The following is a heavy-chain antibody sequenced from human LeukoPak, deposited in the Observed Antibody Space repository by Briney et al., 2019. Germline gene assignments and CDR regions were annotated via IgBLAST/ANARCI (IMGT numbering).Heavy chain of an antibody. D-gene: IGHD3-10*01. CDR1: GFTFSSYA. CDR3: AKDLSKGLLYRRGMYYFDY. V-gene: IGHV3-30*04. CDR2: ISYDGSNK. Sequence: GGSLRLSCAASGFTFSSYAMHWVRQAPGKGLEWVAVISYDGSNKYYADSVKGRFTISRDNSKNTLYLQMNSLRAEDTAVYYCAKDLSKGLLYRRGMYYFDYWGQGTLVTVSS. J-gene: IGHJ4*02.